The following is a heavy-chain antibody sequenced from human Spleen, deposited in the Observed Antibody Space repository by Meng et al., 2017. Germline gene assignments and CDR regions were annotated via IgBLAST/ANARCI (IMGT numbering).Heavy chain of an antibody. Sequence: ESLKISCTVSGGSISSSSYYWGWIRQPPGKGLEWIGSIYYSGSTYYNPSLKSRVTISRDTSKNQFSLKLNSVTAADTAVYYCARGVDIVATMGGAFDFWGQGTLVTVSS. CDR1: GGSISSSSYY. CDR2: IYYSGST. D-gene: IGHD5-12*01. J-gene: IGHJ4*02. CDR3: ARGVDIVATMGGAFDF. V-gene: IGHV4-39*07.